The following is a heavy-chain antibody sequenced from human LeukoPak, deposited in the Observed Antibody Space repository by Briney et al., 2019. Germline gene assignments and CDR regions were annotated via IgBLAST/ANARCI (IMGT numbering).Heavy chain of an antibody. CDR3: ARDYLIAGYSYGPNNWFDP. J-gene: IGHJ5*02. CDR2: INPSGGST. V-gene: IGHV1-46*01. Sequence: ASVKVSCKASGYTFTSYYMHWVRQAPGQGLEWMGIINPSGGSTSYAQKFQGRVTMTRDTSTSTVYMELSSLRSEDTAVYYCARDYLIAGYSYGPNNWFDPWGQGTLVTVSS. CDR1: GYTFTSYY. D-gene: IGHD5-18*01.